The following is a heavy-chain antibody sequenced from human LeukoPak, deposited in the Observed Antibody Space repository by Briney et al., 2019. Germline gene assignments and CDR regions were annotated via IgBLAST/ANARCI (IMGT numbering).Heavy chain of an antibody. CDR3: AREVDTAMVFDP. CDR2: INPDGGST. J-gene: IGHJ5*02. CDR1: GYTFTSYW. Sequence: ASVKVSCKASGYTFTSYWIQWVRQAPGQGLEWMGLINPDGGSTAYAHRFQGRVTMTRDTSTSTVYMELSSLRSEDTAVYYCAREVDTAMVFDPWGQGTLVTVSS. V-gene: IGHV1-46*01. D-gene: IGHD5-18*01.